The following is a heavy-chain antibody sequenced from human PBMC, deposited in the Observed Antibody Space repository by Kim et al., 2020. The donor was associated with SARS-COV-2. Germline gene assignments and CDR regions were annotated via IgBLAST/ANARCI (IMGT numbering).Heavy chain of an antibody. CDR1: GFTFDDYA. Sequence: GGSLRLSCAASGFTFDDYAMHWVRQAPGKGLEWVSGISWNSGSIGYADSVKGRFTISRDNAKNSLYLQMNSLRAEDTALYYCAKDEVMVGDSSSWWYGMDVWSQETTVTVSS. CDR2: ISWNSGSI. V-gene: IGHV3-9*01. CDR3: AKDEVMVGDSSSWWYGMDV. D-gene: IGHD6-13*01. J-gene: IGHJ6*02.